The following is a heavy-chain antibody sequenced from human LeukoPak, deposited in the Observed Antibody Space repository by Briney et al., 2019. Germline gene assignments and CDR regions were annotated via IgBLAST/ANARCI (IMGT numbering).Heavy chain of an antibody. J-gene: IGHJ5*02. D-gene: IGHD3-22*01. Sequence: SETLSLTCTVSGGSISTSNYYWGWIRQPPGKGLEWIGNIFYSGSTYYSPSLKSRVTISLDTSRNQFSLKLSSVTAADTAVYYCARRLYYYYYDSSGYYSNWFDPWGQGTLVTVSS. V-gene: IGHV4-39*07. CDR2: IFYSGST. CDR3: ARRLYYYYYDSSGYYSNWFDP. CDR1: GGSISTSNYY.